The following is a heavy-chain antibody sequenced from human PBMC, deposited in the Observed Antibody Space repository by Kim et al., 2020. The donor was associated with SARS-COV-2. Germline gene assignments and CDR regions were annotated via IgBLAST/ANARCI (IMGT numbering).Heavy chain of an antibody. Sequence: ASVKVSCKASGYTFTGYYMHWVRQAPGQGLEWMGRINPNSGGTNYAQKFQGRVTMTRDTSISTAYMELSRLRSDDTAVYYCARGRAESYDFWSGYYPWFDPWGQGTLVTVSS. V-gene: IGHV1-2*06. CDR3: ARGRAESYDFWSGYYPWFDP. CDR2: INPNSGGT. D-gene: IGHD3-3*01. J-gene: IGHJ5*02. CDR1: GYTFTGYY.